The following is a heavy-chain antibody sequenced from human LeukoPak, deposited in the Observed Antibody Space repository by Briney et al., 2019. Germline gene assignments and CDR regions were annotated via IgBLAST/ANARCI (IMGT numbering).Heavy chain of an antibody. CDR3: ARDSSAMIVVVITKGAFDY. V-gene: IGHV4-4*07. CDR2: IYTSGST. D-gene: IGHD3-22*01. CDR1: GGSISSYY. J-gene: IGHJ4*02. Sequence: PSETLSLTCTVSGGSISSYYWSWIRQPAGKGLEWIGRIYTSGSTNYNPSLKSRVTMSVDTSKNQFSLKLSPVTAADTAVYYCARDSSAMIVVVITKGAFDYWGQGTLVTVSS.